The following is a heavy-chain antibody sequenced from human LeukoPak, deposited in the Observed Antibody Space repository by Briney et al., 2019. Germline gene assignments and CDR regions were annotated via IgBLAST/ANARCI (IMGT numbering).Heavy chain of an antibody. Sequence: GRSLRLSCAGSGFTFSVYGIYWVRQAPGKGLEWLAFIRYDGSNKYYADSVKGRFTISRDNPKNTLYLQMNSLRAEDTAVYYCAKEGYYDSSGYYYLNYYYMDVWGKGTTVTISS. CDR3: AKEGYYDSSGYYYLNYYYMDV. D-gene: IGHD3-22*01. V-gene: IGHV3-30*02. J-gene: IGHJ6*03. CDR2: IRYDGSNK. CDR1: GFTFSVYG.